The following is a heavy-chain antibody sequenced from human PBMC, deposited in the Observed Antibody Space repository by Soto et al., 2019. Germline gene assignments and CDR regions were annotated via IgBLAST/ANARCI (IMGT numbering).Heavy chain of an antibody. V-gene: IGHV3-23*01. CDR3: AKVGNYYESAVYWYFDV. J-gene: IGHJ2*01. CDR2: ITGSGGYT. CDR1: GFTFSSYA. Sequence: EVQLLESGGTVVQPGGSLRLSCAASGFTFSSYAMTWVRQGPGEGLEWVSAITGSGGYTNYADSVKGRFTISRDNSKNTLYLQMNSLRAVDPAVYSCAKVGNYYESAVYWYFDVWRRGTLVTVSS. D-gene: IGHD3-22*01.